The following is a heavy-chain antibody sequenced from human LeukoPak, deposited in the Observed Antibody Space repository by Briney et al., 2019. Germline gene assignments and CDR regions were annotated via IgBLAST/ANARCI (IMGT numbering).Heavy chain of an antibody. J-gene: IGHJ4*02. CDR3: ARVRGSGINFDY. CDR1: GGTVISYA. Sequence: SVKVSCKASGGTVISYAISWVRQAPGQGLEWMGRIIPIFGTANYAQKFQGRVTITTDESTSTAYMELSSLRSEDTAVYYCARVRGSGINFDYWGQGTLVTVSS. D-gene: IGHD3-10*01. V-gene: IGHV1-69*05. CDR2: IIPIFGTA.